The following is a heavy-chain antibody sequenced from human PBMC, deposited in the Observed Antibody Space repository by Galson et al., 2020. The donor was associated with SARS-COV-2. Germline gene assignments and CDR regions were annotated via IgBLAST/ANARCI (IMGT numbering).Heavy chain of an antibody. CDR2: ISHSGGT. CDR3: ARLYYGEYAPEAFDI. D-gene: IGHD4-17*01. CDR1: GTSISSGSYS. Sequence: SETLSLTCAVSGTSISSGSYSWNWIRQPPGKGLEWIGYISHSGGTYYNPSLKSLVTISGDRSKNQFSLRLSTVTAADTAVYYCARLYYGEYAPEAFDIWGPGTRVTVAS. V-gene: IGHV4-30-2*01. J-gene: IGHJ3*02.